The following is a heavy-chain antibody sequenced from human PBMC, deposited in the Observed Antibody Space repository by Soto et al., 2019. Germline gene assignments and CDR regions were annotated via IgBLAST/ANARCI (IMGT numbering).Heavy chain of an antibody. CDR2: LCDLDGT. CDR1: GFTVSGRKY. D-gene: IGHD1-1*01. CDR3: ATWHLQEHAYDI. J-gene: IGHJ3*02. V-gene: IGHV3-53*01. Sequence: GGSLILSCAAFGFTVSGRKYVARILQAPGKGLEWVSALCDLDGTYYADSVQGRFTTSSDSSRTTVYLQMHSLRPADTAVYSCATWHLQEHAYDIWGQGTMVTVSS.